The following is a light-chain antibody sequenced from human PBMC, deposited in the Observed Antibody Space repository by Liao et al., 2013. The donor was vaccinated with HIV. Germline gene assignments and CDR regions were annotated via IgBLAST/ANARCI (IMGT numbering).Light chain of an antibody. J-gene: IGLJ3*02. V-gene: IGLV3-1*01. Sequence: SYELTQPPSVSVSPGQTANITCSGGDWVDKRASWYQQRPGQSPVLIIYDHSKRPSGIPERFSGSNSGNTATLTISGTQPLDEADYYCQAWDSTAAWVFGGGTKLTVL. CDR3: QAWDSTAAWV. CDR1: DWVDKR. CDR2: DHS.